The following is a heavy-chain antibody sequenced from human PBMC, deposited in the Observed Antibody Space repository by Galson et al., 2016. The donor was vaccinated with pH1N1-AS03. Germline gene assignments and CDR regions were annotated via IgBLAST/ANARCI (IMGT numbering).Heavy chain of an antibody. Sequence: SLRLSCAASGFIFTSYTMHWVRQAPGKGLEWEAVISFDGNNRYYMDSVKGRFSISRDDSKNTLYLQMNSLRAEDTAVYYCAKAAEFASTTYDFEYWGQGTLVTVTS. J-gene: IGHJ4*02. CDR3: AKAAEFASTTYDFEY. V-gene: IGHV3-30*18. CDR1: GFIFTSYT. D-gene: IGHD5/OR15-5a*01. CDR2: ISFDGNNR.